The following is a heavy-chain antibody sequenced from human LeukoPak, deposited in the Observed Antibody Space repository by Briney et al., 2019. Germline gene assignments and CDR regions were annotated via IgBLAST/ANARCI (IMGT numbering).Heavy chain of an antibody. CDR3: AKGRPGAFDI. Sequence: GGSLRLSCSASAFTFSSYAMSWVRQAPGKGLEWVSGISGSGGSTYYADSAKGRFTISRDNSKNTLYLQMNSLRAEDTAVYYCAKGRPGAFDIWGQGTMVTVSS. CDR1: AFTFSSYA. J-gene: IGHJ3*02. CDR2: ISGSGGST. V-gene: IGHV3-23*01.